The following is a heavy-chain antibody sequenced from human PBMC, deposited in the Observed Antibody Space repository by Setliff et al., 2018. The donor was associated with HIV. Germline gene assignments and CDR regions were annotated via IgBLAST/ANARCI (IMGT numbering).Heavy chain of an antibody. CDR1: GGPFTSYN. CDR3: ASDFYDSSGYYGRARASYYYYGMDV. D-gene: IGHD3-22*01. V-gene: IGHV1-69*02. CDR2: IISILGIP. J-gene: IGHJ6*02. Sequence: SVKVSCKASGGPFTSYNIMWVRQAPGQGLEWMGRIISILGIPNYAHKFQGRVTITADTSTSTAYMELRSLRSDDTAVYYCASDFYDSSGYYGRARASYYYYGMDVWGQGTTVTVSS.